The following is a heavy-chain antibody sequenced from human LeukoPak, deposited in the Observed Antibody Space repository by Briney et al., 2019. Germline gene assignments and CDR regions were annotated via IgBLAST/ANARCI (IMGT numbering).Heavy chain of an antibody. Sequence: SQTLSLTCAISGDSVSSNSAAWNWIRQSPSRGLEWLGRTYYRSKWYNDYAVSVKSRITINPDTSKSQFSLQLNSVTPEDTAVYYCARVGEAAAGTYNDAFDIWGQGTMVTVSS. CDR3: ARVGEAAAGTYNDAFDI. D-gene: IGHD6-13*01. CDR1: GDSVSSNSAA. CDR2: TYYRSKWYN. J-gene: IGHJ3*02. V-gene: IGHV6-1*01.